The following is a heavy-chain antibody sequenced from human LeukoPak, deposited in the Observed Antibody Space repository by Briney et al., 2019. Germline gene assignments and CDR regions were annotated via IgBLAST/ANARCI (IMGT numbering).Heavy chain of an antibody. V-gene: IGHV3-23*01. CDR3: AKGSMVRGGFDP. CDR1: GFTFSNYA. D-gene: IGHD3-10*01. J-gene: IGHJ5*02. CDR2: ISISGGNT. Sequence: GGSLRLSCAASGFTFSNYAMSWVRRAPGKGLDWVSTISISGGNTYYTDSVKGRFTISRDNSKSTLYLQMNSLRAEDTAVYYCAKGSMVRGGFDPWGQGTLVTVSS.